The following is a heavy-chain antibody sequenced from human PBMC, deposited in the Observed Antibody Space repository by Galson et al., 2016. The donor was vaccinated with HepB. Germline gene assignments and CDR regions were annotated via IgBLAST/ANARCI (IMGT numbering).Heavy chain of an antibody. CDR3: AKDQKRRLLSPITVAGTDY. CDR2: ISGSGVIT. Sequence: SLRLSCAASGFTFSSYAMSWVRQAPGKGLEWVSAISGSGVITYYADSVKGRFTISRDNSKNTLYLQMNSLRAVDTAVYYCAKDQKRRLLSPITVAGTDYWGQGTPVTVSS. V-gene: IGHV3-23*01. J-gene: IGHJ4*02. D-gene: IGHD6-19*01. CDR1: GFTFSSYA.